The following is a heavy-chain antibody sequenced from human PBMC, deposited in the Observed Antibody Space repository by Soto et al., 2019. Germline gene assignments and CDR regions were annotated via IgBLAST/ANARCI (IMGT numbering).Heavy chain of an antibody. Sequence: VKVSCKASGYTFTSYAMHWVRQAPGQRLEWIGWIVVGSDNTNYAQKFQERVTITRDLSTNTIYMDLSGLRSEDTAVYYCAASPSSWQNYYYGAMDVWGQGTTVTVSS. CDR1: GYTFTSYA. V-gene: IGHV1-58*02. CDR3: AASPSSWQNYYYGAMDV. CDR2: IVVGSDNT. J-gene: IGHJ6*02.